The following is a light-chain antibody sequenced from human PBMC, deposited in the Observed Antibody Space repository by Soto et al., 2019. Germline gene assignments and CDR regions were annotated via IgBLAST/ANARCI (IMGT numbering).Light chain of an antibody. CDR3: QQYYSYPYT. CDR2: AAS. CDR1: QGISSY. J-gene: IGKJ2*01. Sequence: AIRMTQSPSSFSASTGDRVTITCRASQGISSYLAWYQQKPGKAPKLLIYAASTLQSGVTSRFSGSVSGTDFTLTISCLQSEDFATYYCQQYYSYPYTFGQGTKLEIK. V-gene: IGKV1-8*01.